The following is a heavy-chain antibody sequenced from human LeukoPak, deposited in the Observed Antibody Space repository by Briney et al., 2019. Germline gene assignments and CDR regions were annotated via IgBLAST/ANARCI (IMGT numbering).Heavy chain of an antibody. J-gene: IGHJ4*02. CDR1: GFTFSSYA. Sequence: GGSLRLSCAVSGFTFSSYAMSWVRQAPGKGLEWVSSISTTSSYIYYADSVQGRFTISRDNAKNSLYLQMNSLRAEDTAVYYCASSVATSLDYWGQGTLVTVSS. CDR2: ISTTSSYI. V-gene: IGHV3-21*01. CDR3: ASSVATSLDY. D-gene: IGHD2-15*01.